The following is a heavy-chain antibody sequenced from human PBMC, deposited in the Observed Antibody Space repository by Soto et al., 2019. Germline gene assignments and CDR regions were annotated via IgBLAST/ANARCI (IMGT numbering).Heavy chain of an antibody. CDR1: GFTLTGHW. V-gene: IGHV3-74*01. D-gene: IGHD1-26*01. J-gene: IGHJ4*02. CDR3: AAPYSGSPRDFDY. CDR2: INSDGSTT. Sequence: EVQLVQSGGGLVQPGGSLRLSCAASGFTLTGHWMHWVRQAPGKGLVWVSRINSDGSTTNYADFVKGRFTISRDNAKNTLYLQMNSLRVEDTAVYHCAAPYSGSPRDFDYWGQGTLVTVSS.